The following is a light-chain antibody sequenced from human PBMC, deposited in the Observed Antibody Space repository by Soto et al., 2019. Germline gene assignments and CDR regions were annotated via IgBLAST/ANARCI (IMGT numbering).Light chain of an antibody. J-gene: IGKJ4*01. CDR3: QQYDEWPLT. V-gene: IGKV3-15*01. CDR1: QNVKTR. Sequence: EKVMTQSPATLSVSPGERATLSCRASQNVKTRLAWYQQKPGQAPRLLIYDAFTRATGIPARFSGSAFGTEFTPTISSLQSEDFAVYYCQQYDEWPLTFGGGTKVDIK. CDR2: DAF.